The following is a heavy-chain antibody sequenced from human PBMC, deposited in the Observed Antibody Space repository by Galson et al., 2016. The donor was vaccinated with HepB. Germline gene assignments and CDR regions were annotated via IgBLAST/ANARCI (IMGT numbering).Heavy chain of an antibody. CDR1: GFVCSNFG. Sequence: SLRLSCAASGFVCSNFGLSWVGQAPGKGLEWVASISTRRTTYYPDSVQGRFTISRDNSNDTLYLQMNGLRAEDTAVYYCAKERLVRRIFDHWGQGTLLTVSS. J-gene: IGHJ4*02. D-gene: IGHD1-1*01. CDR2: ISTRRTT. CDR3: AKERLVRRIFDH. V-gene: IGHV3-23*01.